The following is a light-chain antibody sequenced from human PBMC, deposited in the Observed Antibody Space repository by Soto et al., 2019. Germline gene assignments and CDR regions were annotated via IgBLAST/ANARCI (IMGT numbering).Light chain of an antibody. CDR3: QKYGSSPRK. CDR1: QSVSSSY. CDR2: GAS. Sequence: ENVLTQSPVTMSLSPLEIASLSCSSSQSVSSSYLAWYQQKPGQAPRLLIYGASSRATGIPDRFSGSGSGTDFTLTISRLEPEDFAVYYCQKYGSSPRKCGQGTKV. V-gene: IGKV3-20*01. J-gene: IGKJ1*01.